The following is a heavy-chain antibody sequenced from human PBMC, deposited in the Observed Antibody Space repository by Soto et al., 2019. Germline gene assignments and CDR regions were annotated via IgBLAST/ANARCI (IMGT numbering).Heavy chain of an antibody. D-gene: IGHD2-2*01. V-gene: IGHV3-48*01. CDR2: ISSSSSTI. Sequence: GGSLRLSCAASGFTFSSYSMNWVRQAPGKGLEWVSYISSSSSTIYYADSVKGRFTISRDNAKNSLYLQMNSLRAEDTAVYYCARDPSMLPAAIGFPTGNAFDIWGQGTMVTVSS. J-gene: IGHJ3*02. CDR3: ARDPSMLPAAIGFPTGNAFDI. CDR1: GFTFSSYS.